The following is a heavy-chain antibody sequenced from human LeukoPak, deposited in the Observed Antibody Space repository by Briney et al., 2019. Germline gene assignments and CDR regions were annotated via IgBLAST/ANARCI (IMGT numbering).Heavy chain of an antibody. CDR1: GYTFTNND. CDR3: TRGRAAGD. D-gene: IGHD6-19*01. J-gene: IGHJ4*02. CDR2: VSPDSGDT. Sequence: ASVKVSCKASGYTFTNNDTNWVRQATGQGLEWMGWVSPDSGDTGYAPNFRGRVTMTTDTSISTAYMELTSLTSEDTAIYYCTRGRAAGDWGQGTLVTVS. V-gene: IGHV1-8*01.